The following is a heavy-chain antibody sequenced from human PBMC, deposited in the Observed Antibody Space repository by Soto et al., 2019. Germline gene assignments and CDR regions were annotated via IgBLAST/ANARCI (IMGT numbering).Heavy chain of an antibody. CDR1: GYSFTSYW. V-gene: IGHV5-51*01. CDR2: IYPGDSDT. D-gene: IGHD6-13*01. Sequence: EVQLVQSGAEVKKPGESLKISCKGSGYSFTSYWIGWVRQMPGKGLEWMGIIYPGDSDTRYSPSFQGQVTISADKSISTAYRQWSSLKASDTAMYYCARQKGSSWYQPHPYWYFDLWGRGTLVTVSS. CDR3: ARQKGSSWYQPHPYWYFDL. J-gene: IGHJ2*01.